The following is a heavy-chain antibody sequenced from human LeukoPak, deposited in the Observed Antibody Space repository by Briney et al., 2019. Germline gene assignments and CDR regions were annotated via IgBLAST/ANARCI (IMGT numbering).Heavy chain of an antibody. Sequence: GGSLRLSCAASGFTFSSYVMHWVRQAPGKGLEWVAVISHDGSNKYYAESVKGRFTMSRDNSKNTLYLQMSGLRAEDTAVYYCARDPYYYDSSGYYLSLYVFDIRGQGTMVTVSS. CDR2: ISHDGSNK. V-gene: IGHV3-30-3*01. D-gene: IGHD3-22*01. CDR3: ARDPYYYDSSGYYLSLYVFDI. CDR1: GFTFSSYV. J-gene: IGHJ3*02.